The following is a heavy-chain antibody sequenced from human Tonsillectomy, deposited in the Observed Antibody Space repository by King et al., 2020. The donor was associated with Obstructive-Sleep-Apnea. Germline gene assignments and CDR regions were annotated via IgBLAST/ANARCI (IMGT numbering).Heavy chain of an antibody. CDR1: GYNFKNYG. V-gene: IGHV1-18*01. D-gene: IGHD3-10*01. J-gene: IGHJ3*02. CDR3: ARDLFYYNSGTSYEDTFDI. CDR2: SSGHYGDT. Sequence: QLVQSGGEVKKPGASVRVSCKASGYNFKNYGLSWVLKAPGQGLEWMGWSSGHYGDTNYAQRLRGRVVMTADTTTSTAYMELSSLTPDDTAVYYCARDLFYYNSGTSYEDTFDIWGQGTMVTVSS.